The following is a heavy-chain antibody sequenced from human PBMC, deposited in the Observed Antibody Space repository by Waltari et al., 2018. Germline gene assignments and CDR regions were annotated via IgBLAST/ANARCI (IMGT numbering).Heavy chain of an antibody. CDR3: ASGDMVRGVINYYYYGMDV. Sequence: QLQLQESGPGLVKPSETLSLTCTVSGCSISSSSYYWGWIRQPPGKGLEWIGSFYYSGGTYYNPPLKMRVTISVDTSKNQFSLKLSSVTAADTAVYYCASGDMVRGVINYYYYGMDVWGQGTTVTVSS. CDR2: FYYSGGT. J-gene: IGHJ6*02. CDR1: GCSISSSSYY. V-gene: IGHV4-39*01. D-gene: IGHD3-10*01.